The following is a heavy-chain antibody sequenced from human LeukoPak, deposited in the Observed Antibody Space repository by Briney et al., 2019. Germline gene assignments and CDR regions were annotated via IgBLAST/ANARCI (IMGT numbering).Heavy chain of an antibody. V-gene: IGHV3-7*01. Sequence: GGSLRLSCAASGFTFNNNDMTWVRQAPGKGLEWVAHINQDGSKEYYMDSVKARFTISRDNAKNSLSLQMNSLRAEDTAVYYCVRDGGVSGYDLLDYWGQGTLVTVSS. CDR3: VRDGGVSGYDLLDY. D-gene: IGHD5-12*01. J-gene: IGHJ4*02. CDR1: GFTFNNND. CDR2: INQDGSKE.